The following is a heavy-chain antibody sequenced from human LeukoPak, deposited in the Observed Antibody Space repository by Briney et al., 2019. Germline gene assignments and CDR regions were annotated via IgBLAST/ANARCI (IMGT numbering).Heavy chain of an antibody. V-gene: IGHV3-23*01. D-gene: IGHD1-26*01. Sequence: PGGSLRFSCAASGFTFSSYAMTWVRQAPGKGLEWVSTITDSVGGGSTYYADSVKGRFTISTNNSKTTLYLQTSSLRAEDTAVYYCAKGGKWDVTPFDYWGQGTLVTVSS. CDR2: ITDSVGGGST. CDR3: AKGGKWDVTPFDY. CDR1: GFTFSSYA. J-gene: IGHJ4*02.